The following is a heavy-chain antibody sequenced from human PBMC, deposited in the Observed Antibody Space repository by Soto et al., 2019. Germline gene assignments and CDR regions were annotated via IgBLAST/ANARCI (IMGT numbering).Heavy chain of an antibody. V-gene: IGHV3-30*18. CDR2: ISHDGSKK. J-gene: IGHJ4*02. Sequence: QVQLVESGGGVVQPGRSLRVSCAASGLTFSSHGIHWARQAPGKGLEWVALISHDGSKKYFADSVKGRFTISRDNSKNPVYLQMNRPTTGDTAVYYCAKDRAIFGGGGGGLDYWGQGTLVTVSS. CDR1: GLTFSSHG. CDR3: AKDRAIFGGGGGGLDY. D-gene: IGHD3-3*01.